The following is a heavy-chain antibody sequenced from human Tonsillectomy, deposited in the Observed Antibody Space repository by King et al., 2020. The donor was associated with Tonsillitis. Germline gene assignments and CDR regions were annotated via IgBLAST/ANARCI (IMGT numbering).Heavy chain of an antibody. J-gene: IGHJ1*01. D-gene: IGHD6-19*01. CDR2: ISGSGGST. CDR3: AKADSSGWSPGEYFQH. V-gene: IGHV3-23*04. Sequence: EVQLVESGGGLVQPGGSLRLSCAASGFTFSSYAMSWVRQAPGKGLEWVSAISGSGGSTYYADSVKGRFTISRDNSKNTLYLQMNSLRAEDTAVYYCAKADSSGWSPGEYFQHWGQGTLVTVSS. CDR1: GFTFSSYA.